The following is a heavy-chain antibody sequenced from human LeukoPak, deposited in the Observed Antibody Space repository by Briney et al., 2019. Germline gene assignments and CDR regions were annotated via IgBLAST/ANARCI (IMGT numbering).Heavy chain of an antibody. CDR1: GFTFSSYA. V-gene: IGHV3-30*04. D-gene: IGHD5-24*01. J-gene: IGHJ4*02. Sequence: GGSLRLSCAASGFTFSSYAMNWVRQAPGKGLEWVAIISYDGRNKYYADSVEGRFTISRDNSKNTLYLQMNSLRDEDTAVYYCARDLNEKATINPACWGRGTLVTVSS. CDR3: ARDLNEKATINPAC. CDR2: ISYDGRNK.